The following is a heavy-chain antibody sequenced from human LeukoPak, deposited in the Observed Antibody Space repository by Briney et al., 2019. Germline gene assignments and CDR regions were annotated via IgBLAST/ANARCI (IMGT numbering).Heavy chain of an antibody. CDR3: AKDFAVTTLGYFHY. V-gene: IGHV3-23*01. J-gene: IGHJ4*02. Sequence: GGSLRLSCAASGFTFSSYAMTWVRQAPGKRLEWVSSISGGGGSTYYADSVKGRFTISRDNSKNTMYLQMNSLRDEDTAIYYCAKDFAVTTLGYFHYWGQGTLVTVSS. D-gene: IGHD4-17*01. CDR1: GFTFSSYA. CDR2: ISGGGGST.